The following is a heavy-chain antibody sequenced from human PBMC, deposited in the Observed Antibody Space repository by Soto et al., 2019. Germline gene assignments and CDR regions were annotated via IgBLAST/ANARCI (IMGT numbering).Heavy chain of an antibody. CDR2: IYPDESDT. D-gene: IGHD3-22*01. Sequence: PRESLKISCKGSGYSFTKYWIGWVRQMPGKGLEWMAIIYPDESDTRYSPSFQGQVTISADKSISTAYLQWSSLKASDTAMYYCARRNYYDFDYWGQGTLVTVSS. V-gene: IGHV5-51*01. CDR3: ARRNYYDFDY. CDR1: GYSFTKYW. J-gene: IGHJ4*02.